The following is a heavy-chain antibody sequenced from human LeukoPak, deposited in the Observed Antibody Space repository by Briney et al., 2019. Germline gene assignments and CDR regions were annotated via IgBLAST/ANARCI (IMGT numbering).Heavy chain of an antibody. V-gene: IGHV4-59*02. CDR2: IYHTGST. Sequence: PSETLSLTCTISGGSVSDYYWSWIRQSPGKGLEWIGYIYHTGSTSYSPSLKSRVTISADTSQNQFSLKLSSVTAEDTAVYYCARDGRHNYYGSGSYAAFDIWGQGTMVTVSS. CDR1: GGSVSDYY. D-gene: IGHD3-10*01. J-gene: IGHJ3*02. CDR3: ARDGRHNYYGSGSYAAFDI.